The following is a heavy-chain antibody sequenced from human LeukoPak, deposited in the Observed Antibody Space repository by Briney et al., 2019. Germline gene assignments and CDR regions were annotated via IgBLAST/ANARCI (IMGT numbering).Heavy chain of an antibody. Sequence: GGSXXLSWXASGFTFXDXXMSXVXQXXGXGXGWXSXXSSSGSTIYYADSVKGRFTISRDNAKNSLYLQMNSLRAEDTAVYYCARDLYYDSSGYYFGYWGQGTLVTVSS. D-gene: IGHD3-22*01. J-gene: IGHJ4*02. CDR3: ARDLYYDSSGYYFGY. CDR1: GFTFXDXX. V-gene: IGHV3-11*01. CDR2: XSSSGSTI.